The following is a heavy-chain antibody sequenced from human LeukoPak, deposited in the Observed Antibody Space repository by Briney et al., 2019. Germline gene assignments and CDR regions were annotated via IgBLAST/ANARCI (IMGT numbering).Heavy chain of an antibody. Sequence: SETLSLTCTVSGYSISSGYYWGWIRQSPGKGLEWIGKIFHSGTTQYNPSLKSRVTISVDTSKNQFSLKLSSVTAADTAVYYCARSTVPMGYFDYWGQGTLVTVSS. CDR3: ARSTVPMGYFDY. J-gene: IGHJ4*02. CDR1: GYSISSGYY. CDR2: IFHSGTT. D-gene: IGHD4-17*01. V-gene: IGHV4-38-2*02.